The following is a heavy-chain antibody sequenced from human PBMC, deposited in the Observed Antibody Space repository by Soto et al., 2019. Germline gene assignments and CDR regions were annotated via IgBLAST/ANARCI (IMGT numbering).Heavy chain of an antibody. V-gene: IGHV1-18*01. CDR1: GYTFTSYG. CDR2: ISAYNGNT. CDR3: ARLGPLSVGATTHFDY. J-gene: IGHJ4*02. D-gene: IGHD1-26*01. Sequence: ASVKVSFKASGYTFTSYGISWVRQAPGQGLEWMGWISAYNGNTNYAQKLQGRVTMTTDTSTSTAYMELRSLRSDDTAVYYCARLGPLSVGATTHFDYWGQGTLVTVSS.